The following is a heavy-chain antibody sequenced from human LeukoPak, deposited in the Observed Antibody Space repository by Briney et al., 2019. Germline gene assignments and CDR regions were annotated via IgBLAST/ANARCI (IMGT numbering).Heavy chain of an antibody. Sequence: ASVKVSCKASGYTFTSYDINWVRQATGQGLEWMGWMNPNSGNTGYAQKFQGRVTMTRNTSISTAYMELSSLRSEDTAVYYCARLNTAMVKDAFDIWGQGTMVTVSS. CDR2: MNPNSGNT. J-gene: IGHJ3*02. D-gene: IGHD5-18*01. V-gene: IGHV1-8*01. CDR1: GYTFTSYD. CDR3: ARLNTAMVKDAFDI.